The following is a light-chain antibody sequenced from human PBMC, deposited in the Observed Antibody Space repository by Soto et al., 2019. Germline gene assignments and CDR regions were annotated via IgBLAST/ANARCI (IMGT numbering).Light chain of an antibody. V-gene: IGKV4-1*01. CDR1: QSVLYSSNNKND. CDR2: WAS. J-gene: IGKJ2*01. CDR3: QQYYSPPYT. Sequence: DIVMTQSPDSLAVSLGERATINCKSSQSVLYSSNNKNDLGWYQQKPGEPPKLLIYWASTRESGVPDRFSGSGSGTDFHLTINSRQAEDVAVYYFQQYYSPPYTFGQGTKLEIK.